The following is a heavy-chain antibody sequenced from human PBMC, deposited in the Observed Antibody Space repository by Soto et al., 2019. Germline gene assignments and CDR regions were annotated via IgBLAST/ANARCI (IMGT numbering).Heavy chain of an antibody. Sequence: GASVKVSCKASGYTFTSYYMHWVRQAPGQGLEWMGIINPSGGSTNYAQKFQGRVTITADESTSTAYMELSSLRSEDTAVYYCARVDDGDYSFDYWGQGTLVTVSS. CDR3: ARVDDGDYSFDY. J-gene: IGHJ4*02. V-gene: IGHV1-46*01. CDR1: GYTFTSYY. CDR2: INPSGGST. D-gene: IGHD4-17*01.